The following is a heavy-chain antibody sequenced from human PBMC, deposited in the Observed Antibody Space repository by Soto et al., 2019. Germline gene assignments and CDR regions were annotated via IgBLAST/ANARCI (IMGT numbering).Heavy chain of an antibody. V-gene: IGHV1-46*01. D-gene: IGHD3-3*01. Sequence: ASVKVSCKESGYTFTSYYMHWVRQAPGQGLEWMGIINPSGGSTSYAQKFQGRVTMTRDTSTSTVYMELSSLRSEDTDVYYWARALRSLERLFGEYYYYGLDVWGQGTTVTVSS. CDR1: GYTFTSYY. J-gene: IGHJ6*02. CDR3: ARALRSLERLFGEYYYYGLDV. CDR2: INPSGGST.